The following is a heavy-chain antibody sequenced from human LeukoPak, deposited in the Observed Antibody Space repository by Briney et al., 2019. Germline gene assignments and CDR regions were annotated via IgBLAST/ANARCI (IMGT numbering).Heavy chain of an antibody. J-gene: IGHJ4*02. CDR3: ARNFQYFGLPDY. CDR1: GGSISSYY. Sequence: SETLSLTCTVSGGSISSYYWGWIRQPPGKGLEWIGYIYYSGSTSYNPSLKSRVTISVDTSKNQFSLKLIPVTAADTAVYYCARNFQYFGLPDYWGQGTLVTVSS. V-gene: IGHV4-59*12. CDR2: IYYSGST. D-gene: IGHD2/OR15-2a*01.